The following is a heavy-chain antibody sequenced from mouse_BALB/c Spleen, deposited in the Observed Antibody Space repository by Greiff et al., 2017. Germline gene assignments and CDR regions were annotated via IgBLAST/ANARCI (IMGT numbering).Heavy chain of an antibody. V-gene: IGHV1-54*01. J-gene: IGHJ2*01. Sequence: QVQLQQSGAGLVRPGTSVKVSCKASGYAFTNYLIEWVKQRPGQGLEWIGVINPGSGGTNYNEKFKGKATLTADKSSSTAYMQLSSLTSDDSAVYFCARGGWSGPYSDYWGQGTTLTVSS. CDR3: ARGGWSGPYSDY. CDR2: INPGSGGT. D-gene: IGHD2-3*01. CDR1: GYAFTNYL.